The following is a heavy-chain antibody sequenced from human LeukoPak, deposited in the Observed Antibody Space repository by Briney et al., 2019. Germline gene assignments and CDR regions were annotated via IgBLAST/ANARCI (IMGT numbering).Heavy chain of an antibody. CDR3: ARRASTERGHSYGLDY. Sequence: GGSLRLSCAASGFTFSSYSMNWVRRAPGKGLEWVSSISSSSSYIYYADSVKGRFTISRDNAKNSLYLQMNSLRAEDTAVYYCARRASTERGHSYGLDYWGQGTLVTVSS. CDR1: GFTFSSYS. D-gene: IGHD5-18*01. CDR2: ISSSSSYI. V-gene: IGHV3-21*01. J-gene: IGHJ4*02.